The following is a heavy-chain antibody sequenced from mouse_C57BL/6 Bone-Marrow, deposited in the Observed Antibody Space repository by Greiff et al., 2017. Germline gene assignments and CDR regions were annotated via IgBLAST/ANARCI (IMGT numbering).Heavy chain of an antibody. V-gene: IGHV1-63*01. CDR1: GYTFTNYW. J-gene: IGHJ4*01. Sequence: QVQLQQSGAELVRPGTSVKMSCKASGYTFTNYWIGWAKQRPGHGLEWIGDIYPGGGYTNYNEKFKGKATLTADKSSSTAYMQFSSLTSEDSAIYYGARVGYGGYFGDYSAMDDWGQGTTVTVSS. D-gene: IGHD2-3*01. CDR2: IYPGGGYT. CDR3: ARVGYGGYFGDYSAMDD.